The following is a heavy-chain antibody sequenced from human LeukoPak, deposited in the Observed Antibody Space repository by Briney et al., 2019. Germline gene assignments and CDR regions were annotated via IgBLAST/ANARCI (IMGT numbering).Heavy chain of an antibody. CDR2: ISENGRT. J-gene: IGHJ5*02. D-gene: IGHD1-1*01. Sequence: SGGSLKLSCEASGFTFSSYVMIWVRRAPGRGLQWVSVISENGRTYYADSVRGRFTVSRDNSKNTLFLQMNSLRAEDTAMYYCAKGGANWDGYKGNYDPWGQGTLVTV. CDR1: GFTFSSYV. V-gene: IGHV3-23*01. CDR3: AKGGANWDGYKGNYDP.